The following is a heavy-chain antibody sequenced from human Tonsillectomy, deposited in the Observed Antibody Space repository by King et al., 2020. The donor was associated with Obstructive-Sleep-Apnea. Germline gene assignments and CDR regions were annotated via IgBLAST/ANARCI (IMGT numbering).Heavy chain of an antibody. CDR1: GFTFSSYI. V-gene: IGHV3-48*04. D-gene: IGHD3-3*01. J-gene: IGHJ6*04. CDR3: ARDSSFTIGGAVYEAMDV. Sequence: VQLVESGGGLVQPGGSLRLSCAASGFTFSSYIMNWVRQAPGKGLEWVSYISSSSSNIFYADSVTGRFTISRDNAKNSLYLQMKSLRAEDTAVYYCARDSSFTIGGAVYEAMDVWGKGTTVTVSS. CDR2: ISSSSSNI.